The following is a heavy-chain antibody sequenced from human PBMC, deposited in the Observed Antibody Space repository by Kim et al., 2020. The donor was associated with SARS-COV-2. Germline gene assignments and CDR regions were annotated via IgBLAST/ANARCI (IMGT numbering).Heavy chain of an antibody. Sequence: GGSLRLSCAASGFTFSNAWMSWVRQAPGKGLEWVGLIKSKTDGGTTDYAAPVKGRFTISRDDSKNTLYLQMNSLKTEDTAVYYCTTDPLVVPVNIDYWGQGTLVTVSS. J-gene: IGHJ4*02. CDR1: GFTFSNAW. V-gene: IGHV3-15*01. D-gene: IGHD2-2*01. CDR2: IKSKTDGGTT. CDR3: TTDPLVVPVNIDY.